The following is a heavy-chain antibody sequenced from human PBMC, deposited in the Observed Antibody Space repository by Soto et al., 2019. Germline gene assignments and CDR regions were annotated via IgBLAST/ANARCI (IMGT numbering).Heavy chain of an antibody. CDR3: ARADYGVYYYYYYYMDV. D-gene: IGHD4-17*01. J-gene: IGHJ6*03. V-gene: IGHV3-33*01. CDR2: IWYDGSNK. CDR1: GFTFSSYG. Sequence: GGSLRLSCAASGFTFSSYGMHWVRQAPGKGLEWVAVIWYDGSNKYYADSVKGRFTISRDNSKNTLYLQMNSLRAEDTSVYYCARADYGVYYYYYYYMDVWGKGTTVTVSS.